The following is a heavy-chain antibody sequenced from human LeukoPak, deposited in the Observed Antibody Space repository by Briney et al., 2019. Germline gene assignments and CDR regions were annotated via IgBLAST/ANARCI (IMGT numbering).Heavy chain of an antibody. CDR3: AKDHGYGSGSYPSGLLDP. V-gene: IGHV3-23*01. J-gene: IGHJ5*02. D-gene: IGHD3-10*01. CDR2: ISGSGGST. CDR1: GFTFSSYA. Sequence: GGSLRLSCAASGFTFSSYAMGWVRQAPGKGLEWVSAISGSGGSTYYADSVKGRFTISRDNSKNTLYLQMNSLRAEDTAVYYCAKDHGYGSGSYPSGLLDPWGQGTLVTVSS.